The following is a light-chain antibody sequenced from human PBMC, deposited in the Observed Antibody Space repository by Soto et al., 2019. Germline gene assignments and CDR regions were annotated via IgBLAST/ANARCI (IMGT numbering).Light chain of an antibody. CDR2: DVS. Sequence: QSVLTQPASVSGSPGQPITISCTGTSSDFGGYNYVSWYQQHPGKAPKLMIYDVSNRPSGVSNRFSGSKSGNTASLTISGLQAEDEADYYCSSYTSSSTLGVFGTGTKVTVL. CDR3: SSYTSSSTLGV. J-gene: IGLJ1*01. CDR1: SSDFGGYNY. V-gene: IGLV2-14*01.